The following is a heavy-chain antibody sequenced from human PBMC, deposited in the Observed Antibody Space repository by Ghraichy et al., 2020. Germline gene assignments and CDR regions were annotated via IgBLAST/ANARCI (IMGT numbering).Heavy chain of an antibody. CDR1: GFTFSSHG. Sequence: GESLRLSCAASGFTFSSHGMHWVRQAPGKGLEWVAVISYDGSKKYYVDSVKGRFTISRDNSKNTLYLQMNSLRAEDTAVYYCAKDGAAAGTFDYWGQGTLVTVSS. V-gene: IGHV3-30*18. CDR2: ISYDGSKK. CDR3: AKDGAAAGTFDY. D-gene: IGHD6-13*01. J-gene: IGHJ4*02.